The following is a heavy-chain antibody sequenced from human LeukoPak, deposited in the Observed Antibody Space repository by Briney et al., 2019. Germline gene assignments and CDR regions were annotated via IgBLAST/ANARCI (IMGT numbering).Heavy chain of an antibody. Sequence: ASVRVSCKASDYTFTRYGISWVRQAPGQGLEWMGWISGSNGNTNYAQKTQDRVTFTTDTSTSTAYMELRSLRSDDTAVYYCASGTGTSWLSDYWGQGTLVTVSS. CDR3: ASGTGTSWLSDY. V-gene: IGHV1-18*01. J-gene: IGHJ4*02. D-gene: IGHD6-13*01. CDR1: DYTFTRYG. CDR2: ISGSNGNT.